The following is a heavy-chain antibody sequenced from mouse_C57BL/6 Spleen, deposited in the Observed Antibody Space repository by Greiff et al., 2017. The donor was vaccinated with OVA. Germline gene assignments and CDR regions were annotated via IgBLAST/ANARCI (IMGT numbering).Heavy chain of an antibody. CDR2: IDPENGDT. D-gene: IGHD1-1*01. V-gene: IGHV14-4*01. J-gene: IGHJ2*01. CDR3: TTRYYGSSSPDY. Sequence: EVQLQQSGAELVRPGASVKLSCTASGFNIKDDYMHWVKQRPEQGLEWIGWIDPENGDTEYASKFQGKATITADTSSNTAYLQLSSLTSEDTAVYYCTTRYYGSSSPDYWGQGTTLTVSS. CDR1: GFNIKDDY.